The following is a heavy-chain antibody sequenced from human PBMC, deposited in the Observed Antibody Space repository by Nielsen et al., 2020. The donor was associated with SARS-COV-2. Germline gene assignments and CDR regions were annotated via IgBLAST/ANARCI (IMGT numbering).Heavy chain of an antibody. D-gene: IGHD7-27*01. CDR3: ARDLANYWGYYYYYGMDV. J-gene: IGHJ6*02. CDR1: GFTFSSYA. V-gene: IGHV3-30*04. CDR2: ISYDGSNK. Sequence: GGSLRLSCAASGFTFSSYAMHRVRQAPGKGLEWVAVISYDGSNKYYADSVKGRFTISRDNSKNTLYLQMNSLRAEDTAVYYCARDLANYWGYYYYYGMDVWGQGTTVTVSS.